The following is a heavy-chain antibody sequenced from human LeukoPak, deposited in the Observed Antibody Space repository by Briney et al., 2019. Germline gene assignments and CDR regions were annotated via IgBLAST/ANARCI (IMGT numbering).Heavy chain of an antibody. CDR1: GFTFSSYA. CDR3: AKAARGYSYGYSGY. J-gene: IGHJ4*02. V-gene: IGHV3-23*01. Sequence: PGGSLRLSCAASGFTFSSYAMSWVRQAPGKGLKWVSAISGSGGSTYYADSVKGRFTISRDNSKNTLYLQMNSLRAEDTAVYYCAKAARGYSYGYSGYWGQGTLVTVSS. D-gene: IGHD5-18*01. CDR2: ISGSGGST.